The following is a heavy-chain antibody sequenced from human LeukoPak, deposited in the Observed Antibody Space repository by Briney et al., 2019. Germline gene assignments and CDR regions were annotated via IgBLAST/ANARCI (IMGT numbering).Heavy chain of an antibody. D-gene: IGHD2-2*01. CDR3: ARDLMFCSSTSCSTGNGMDV. Sequence: GGSLRLSCAASGFTFSSHWMSWVRQAPGKGLEWVSSISSSSSYIYYADSVKGRFTISRDNAKNSLYLQMNSLRAEDTAVYYCARDLMFCSSTSCSTGNGMDVWGQGTTVTVSS. V-gene: IGHV3-21*01. CDR2: ISSSSSYI. J-gene: IGHJ6*02. CDR1: GFTFSSHW.